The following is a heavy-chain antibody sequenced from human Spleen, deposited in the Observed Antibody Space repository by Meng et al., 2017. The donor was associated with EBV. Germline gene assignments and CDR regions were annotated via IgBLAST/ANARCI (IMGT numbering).Heavy chain of an antibody. CDR3: SRDLVGSDDD. D-gene: IGHD6-25*01. J-gene: IGHJ4*02. Sequence: EVQLGGSGGGLVQPGGSLRLSCAASGFTFSSYWMHWVRQVPGKGLVWVSRINEDGGITTYADSVKGRFTIFRDNTKNTLYLQMNSLRAEDTAVYFCSRDLVGSDDDWGQGTLVTVSS. CDR2: INEDGGIT. CDR1: GFTFSSYW. V-gene: IGHV3-74*01.